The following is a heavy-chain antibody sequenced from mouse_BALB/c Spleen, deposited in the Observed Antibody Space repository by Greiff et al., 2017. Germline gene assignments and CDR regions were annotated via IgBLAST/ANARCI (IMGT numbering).Heavy chain of an antibody. Sequence: VQLKESGPSLVKPSQTLSLTCSVTGDSITSGYWNWIRKFPGNKLEYMGYISYSGSTYYNPSLKSRISITRDTSKNQYYLQLNSVTTEDTATYYCATFTTATFYAMDYWGQGTSVTVSS. V-gene: IGHV3-8*02. CDR3: ATFTTATFYAMDY. CDR2: ISYSGST. CDR1: GDSITSGY. J-gene: IGHJ4*01. D-gene: IGHD1-2*01.